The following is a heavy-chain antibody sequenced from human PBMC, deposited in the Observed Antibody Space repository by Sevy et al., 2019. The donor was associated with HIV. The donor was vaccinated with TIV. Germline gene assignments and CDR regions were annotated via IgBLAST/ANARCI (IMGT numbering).Heavy chain of an antibody. J-gene: IGHJ6*03. CDR1: GYTFTGYY. Sequence: ASVKVSCKASGYTFTGYYMHWVRQAPGQGLEWMGWINPNSGGRNYAQKFQGRVTMTRDTSISTAYMELSRLRSDDTAVYYCARYYDLGGYYYMDVWGKGTTVTVSS. CDR2: INPNSGGR. V-gene: IGHV1-2*02. D-gene: IGHD3-16*01. CDR3: ARYYDLGGYYYMDV.